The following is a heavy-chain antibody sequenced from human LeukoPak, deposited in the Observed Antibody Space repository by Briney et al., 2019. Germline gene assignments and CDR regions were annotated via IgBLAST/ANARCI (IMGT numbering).Heavy chain of an antibody. CDR1: GHAFRDYY. V-gene: IGHV1-2*02. D-gene: IGHD3-16*01. CDR3: GSVRGILSYFDI. J-gene: IGHJ2*01. CDR2: INLNTGGT. Sequence: ASVKVSCKASGHAFRDYYIHWVRQAPGQGPEWMGWINLNTGGTNYAQKFDGRFSMTRDTSINTAFMELSGLTFDDTAVYYCGSVRGILSYFDIWGRGTLVSVSS.